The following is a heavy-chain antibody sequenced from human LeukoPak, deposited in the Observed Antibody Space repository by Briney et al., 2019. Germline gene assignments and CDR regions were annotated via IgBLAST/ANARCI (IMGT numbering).Heavy chain of an antibody. CDR3: ARARTYYWDY. CDR2: IYYSGST. V-gene: IGHV4-39*07. J-gene: IGHJ4*02. Sequence: SETLSLTCTVSGGSISSSSYYWGWIRQPPGKGLEWIGSIYYSGSTYYTPSLKSRVTISVDTSKNQFSLKLSSVTAADTAVYYCARARTYYWDYWGQGTLVTVSS. D-gene: IGHD3-10*01. CDR1: GGSISSSSYY.